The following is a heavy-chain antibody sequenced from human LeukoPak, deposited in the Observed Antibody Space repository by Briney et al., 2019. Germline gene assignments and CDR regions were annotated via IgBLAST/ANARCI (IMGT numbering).Heavy chain of an antibody. V-gene: IGHV3-48*03. D-gene: IGHD6-19*01. J-gene: IGHJ4*02. Sequence: GGSLRLSCAASGFTFSSYGMNWVRQAPGKGLEWVSYISSGSTIYDADSVKGRFTISRDNAKNSLYLQMNSLRAEDTAVYYCARESIAVAGAPFDYWGQGTLVTVSS. CDR2: ISSGSTI. CDR1: GFTFSSYG. CDR3: ARESIAVAGAPFDY.